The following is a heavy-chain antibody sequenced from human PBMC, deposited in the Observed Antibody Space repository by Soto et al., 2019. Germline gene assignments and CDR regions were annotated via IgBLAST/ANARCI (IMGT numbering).Heavy chain of an antibody. CDR2: ISGSGGST. CDR1: GFTFSSYA. CDR3: AKVPISPYGDYGVGAFDI. J-gene: IGHJ3*02. Sequence: GGSLRLSCAASGFTFSSYAMSWVRQAPGKGLEWVSAISGSGGSTYYADSVKGRFTISRDNSKNTLYLQMNSLRAEDTAVYYCAKVPISPYGDYGVGAFDIWGQGTMVTVSS. D-gene: IGHD4-17*01. V-gene: IGHV3-23*01.